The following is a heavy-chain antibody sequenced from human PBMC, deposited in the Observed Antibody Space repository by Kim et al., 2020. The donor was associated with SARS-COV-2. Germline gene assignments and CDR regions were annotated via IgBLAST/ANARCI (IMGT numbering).Heavy chain of an antibody. CDR2: ISYYGSNK. D-gene: IGHD1-26*01. Sequence: GGSLRLSCAASGFTFSSYAMHWVRQAPGKGLEWVAVISYYGSNKYYADSVKGRFTISRDNSKNTLYLQMNSLRAEDTAVYYCARARGGSYYYGMDVWGQG. J-gene: IGHJ6*02. CDR1: GFTFSSYA. V-gene: IGHV3-30-3*01. CDR3: ARARGGSYYYGMDV.